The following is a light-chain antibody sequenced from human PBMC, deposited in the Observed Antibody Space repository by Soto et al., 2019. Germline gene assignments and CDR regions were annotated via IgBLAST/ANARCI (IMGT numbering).Light chain of an antibody. CDR3: QPYGSSPLT. CDR1: QSVSSSY. CDR2: GAS. J-gene: IGKJ4*01. V-gene: IGKV3-20*01. Sequence: EIVLTQSPGTLSLSPGERATLSCRASQSVSSSYLAWYQQKPGQAPRLLIYGASSRATGIPDRFSGSGSGTDFTVTISRLEPEDFAVYYCQPYGSSPLTFGGGTKVEIK.